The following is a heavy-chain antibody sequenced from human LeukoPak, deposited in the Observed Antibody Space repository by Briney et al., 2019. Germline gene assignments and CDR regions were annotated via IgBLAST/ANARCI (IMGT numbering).Heavy chain of an antibody. Sequence: GGSLRLSCAPSVFSLSRYWMHWVRQAPGTGLVWVSYIDNDGTDTNYADSVRGRFTVSRDNAKNTLYLQMNGLRAEDTAVYYCTRGGFDHNMDVWGKGTTVT. V-gene: IGHV3-74*01. J-gene: IGHJ6*03. CDR3: TRGGFDHNMDV. CDR2: IDNDGTDT. CDR1: VFSLSRYW. D-gene: IGHD3-9*01.